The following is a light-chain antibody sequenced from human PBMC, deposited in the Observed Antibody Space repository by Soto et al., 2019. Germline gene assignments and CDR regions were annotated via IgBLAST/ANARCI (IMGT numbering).Light chain of an antibody. J-gene: IGKJ1*01. CDR2: VAS. Sequence: DIEMTQSPSSLSSSVGDIFTITCRASQTISSYLNWYQQKPGKAPKLLISVASNLQSGVPSRLSGSGSGTDFTLTISSLQPEDFATYYCQQSYSTPRTFGQGTKVDIK. V-gene: IGKV1-39*01. CDR1: QTISSY. CDR3: QQSYSTPRT.